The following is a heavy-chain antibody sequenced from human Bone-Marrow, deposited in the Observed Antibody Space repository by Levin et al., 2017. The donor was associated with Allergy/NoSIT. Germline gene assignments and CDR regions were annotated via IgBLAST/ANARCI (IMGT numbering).Heavy chain of an antibody. J-gene: IGHJ4*02. Sequence: SQTLSLTCAVSGDSVSTSSATWNWIRLSPSRGLEWLGRTYYTSEWNSDYAMSVKGRITITADTSKNQFSLHLKSVTPEDTAVYYCARERGADSITWYETFDYWGQGTQVTVSS. D-gene: IGHD6-13*01. V-gene: IGHV6-1*01. CDR1: GDSVSTSSAT. CDR2: TYYTSEWNS. CDR3: ARERGADSITWYETFDY.